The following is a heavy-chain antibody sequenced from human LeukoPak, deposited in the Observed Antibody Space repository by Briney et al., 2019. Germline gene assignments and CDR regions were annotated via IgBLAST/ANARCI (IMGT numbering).Heavy chain of an antibody. CDR2: IYYSGST. CDR3: ARYEYQLPFDY. CDR1: GGSISSYY. J-gene: IGHJ4*02. V-gene: IGHV4-59*01. Sequence: SETLSLTCAVSGGSISSYYWSWIRQPPGKGLEWIGYIYYSGSTNYNPSLKSRVTISVDTSKNQFSLKLSSVTAADTAVYYCARYEYQLPFDYWGQGTLVTVSS. D-gene: IGHD2-2*01.